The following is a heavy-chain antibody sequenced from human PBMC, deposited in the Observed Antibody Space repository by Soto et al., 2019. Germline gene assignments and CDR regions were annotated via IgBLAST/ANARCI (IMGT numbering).Heavy chain of an antibody. CDR1: GGSISSYY. Sequence: PSETLSLTCTVSGGSISSYYWSWIRQPPGKGLEWIGYIYYSGSTNYNPSLKSRVTISVDTSRNQFSLKLSSVSAADTAVYYCARVNKPQGWELKHWFDPWGQGTLVTVSS. V-gene: IGHV4-59*01. CDR2: IYYSGST. CDR3: ARVNKPQGWELKHWFDP. J-gene: IGHJ5*02. D-gene: IGHD1-26*01.